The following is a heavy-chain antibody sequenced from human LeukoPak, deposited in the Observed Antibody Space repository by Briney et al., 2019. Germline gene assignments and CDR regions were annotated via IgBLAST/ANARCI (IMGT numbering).Heavy chain of an antibody. D-gene: IGHD3-10*01. J-gene: IGHJ4*02. Sequence: QTEGSLRLSCAASGFTFSSYAMSWVRQAPGKGLEWVSVLYAGGESYYADSVLGRFTISRDNSNNTVFLEMNSLTADDTAVYFCARDSAGNQYSSGNFDLWGQGTLVTVSS. CDR3: ARDSAGNQYSSGNFDL. V-gene: IGHV3-23*03. CDR1: GFTFSSYA. CDR2: LYAGGES.